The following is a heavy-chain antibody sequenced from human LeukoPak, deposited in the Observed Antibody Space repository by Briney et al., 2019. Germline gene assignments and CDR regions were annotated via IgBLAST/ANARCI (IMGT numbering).Heavy chain of an antibody. CDR1: GFTFSSYT. CDR3: AGEEVVVAATFDY. Sequence: GGSLRLSCAASGFTFSSYTMSWVRQAPGQGLEWVSYISGITSTIYYADSVKGRFSISRDNAKNSLYLQMNSLRAEDTAVYYCAGEEVVVAATFDYWGQGTLVTVSS. CDR2: ISGITSTI. J-gene: IGHJ4*02. V-gene: IGHV3-48*04. D-gene: IGHD2-15*01.